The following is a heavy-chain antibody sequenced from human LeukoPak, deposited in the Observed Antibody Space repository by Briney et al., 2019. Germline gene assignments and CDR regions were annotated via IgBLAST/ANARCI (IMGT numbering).Heavy chain of an antibody. J-gene: IGHJ4*02. D-gene: IGHD2-21*01. CDR1: GFTFSGFA. CDR3: ASEPRSSVVVVLDF. V-gene: IGHV3-23*01. CDR2: ISGGGDNT. Sequence: GGSLRLSCAASGFTFSGFAMSWVRQAPEKGLEWVSSISGGGDNTYYTDSVKGRFSISRDNSRNTLFLEMHSLRADDTAIYFCASEPRSSVVVVLDFWGQGTLVTVPS.